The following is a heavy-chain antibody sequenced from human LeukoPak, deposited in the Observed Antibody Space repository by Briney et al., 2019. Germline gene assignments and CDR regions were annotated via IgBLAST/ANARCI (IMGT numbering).Heavy chain of an antibody. CDR1: GGTFSSYA. CDR2: IIPIFGTA. D-gene: IGHD2-2*01. J-gene: IGHJ3*02. V-gene: IGHV1-69*13. CDR3: GRYCSSTICPEGAFDI. Sequence: SVKVSCKASGGTFSSYAISWVRQAPGQGLEWMGGIIPIFGTANYAQKFQGRVTITADESTSTAYMELSSLRSEDTAVYYCGRYCSSTICPEGAFDIWGQGTTVTVSS.